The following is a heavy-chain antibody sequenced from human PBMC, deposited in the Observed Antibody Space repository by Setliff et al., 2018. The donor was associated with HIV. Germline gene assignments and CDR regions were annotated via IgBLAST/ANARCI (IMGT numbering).Heavy chain of an antibody. J-gene: IGHJ4*02. Sequence: GSLRLSCVVSGFDFASFLIHWVRQAPGKGLEWVASISRDNFVRFYADSVRGRFNGSRDNAQKSLFLQMNSLKADDTAFYYCAREAPIQGVTYGFPHFDYWGQGALVTVSS. CDR2: ISRDNFVR. V-gene: IGHV3-21*01. D-gene: IGHD3-10*01. CDR1: GFDFASFL. CDR3: AREAPIQGVTYGFPHFDY.